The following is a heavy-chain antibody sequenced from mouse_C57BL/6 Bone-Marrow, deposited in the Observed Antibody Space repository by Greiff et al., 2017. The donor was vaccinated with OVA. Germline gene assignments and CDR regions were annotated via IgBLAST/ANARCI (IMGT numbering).Heavy chain of an antibody. J-gene: IGHJ2*01. Sequence: VQLVESGAELARPGASVKMSCKASGYTFTSYTMHWVKQRPGQGLEWIGYINPSSGYTKYNQKFKDKATLTADKSSSTAYMQLSSLTSEDSAVYYCARDDGYFDYWGQGTTRTVSS. CDR3: ARDDGYFDY. V-gene: IGHV1-4*01. CDR1: GYTFTSYT. D-gene: IGHD2-3*01. CDR2: INPSSGYT.